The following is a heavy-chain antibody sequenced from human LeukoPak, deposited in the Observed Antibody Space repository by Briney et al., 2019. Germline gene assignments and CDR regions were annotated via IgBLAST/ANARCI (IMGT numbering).Heavy chain of an antibody. D-gene: IGHD5-18*01. CDR2: ISYSGST. CDR3: ATTGYRGFDI. J-gene: IGHJ3*02. Sequence: PSETLSLTCTVSGGSISSGSYYWSWIRQPPGKGLEWIGYISYSGSTNYNPSLKSRVTISVETSKNQFSLKLSSVTAADTAVYYCATTGYRGFDIWGQGTMVTVSS. CDR1: GGSISSGSYY. V-gene: IGHV4-61*01.